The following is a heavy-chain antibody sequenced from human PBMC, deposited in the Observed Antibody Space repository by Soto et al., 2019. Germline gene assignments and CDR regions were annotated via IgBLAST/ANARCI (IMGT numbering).Heavy chain of an antibody. CDR2: ISAGNGNT. CDR1: GYTFTSYA. Sequence: QVQLVQSGAEVKKPGASVKVSCKASGYTFTSYAMHWVRQAPGQRLEWMGWISAGNGNTKYSQKFQDRVTITRDTHGSTAYMQLSSLRSEDSAVYYCARGASMVRGVILDAFEIWGQGTMVTVSS. CDR3: ARGASMVRGVILDAFEI. J-gene: IGHJ3*02. V-gene: IGHV1-3*01. D-gene: IGHD3-10*01.